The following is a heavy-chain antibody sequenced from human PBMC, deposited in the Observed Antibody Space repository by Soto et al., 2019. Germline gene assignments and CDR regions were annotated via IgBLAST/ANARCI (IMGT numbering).Heavy chain of an antibody. CDR3: ARRMRTGAFH. V-gene: IGHV4-39*01. Sequence: AETLCLACTVSEGSISISSYYWGWIRQPPGKGLEWIGSIYYSGSTYYNPSLKSRVTISVDTSKKQFSLKLSSVTAADTAVYYCARRMRTGAFHWGQGTMVTVSS. CDR2: IYYSGST. D-gene: IGHD3-10*01. J-gene: IGHJ4*02. CDR1: EGSISISSYY.